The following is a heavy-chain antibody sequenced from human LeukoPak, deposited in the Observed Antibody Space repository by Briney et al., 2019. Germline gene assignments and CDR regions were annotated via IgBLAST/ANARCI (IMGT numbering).Heavy chain of an antibody. CDR3: AKPSRITIFGAPYYYYGMDV. Sequence: GGSLRLSCATSVFTFSSYAMSWVRQAPGKGLEWVSAIRVSGYSTTTYYTDSVKARFTISRDNSKTTLYLQMTSLRAEDTAVYYCAKPSRITIFGAPYYYYGMDVWGEGTTVTVSS. CDR1: VFTFSSYA. D-gene: IGHD3-3*01. J-gene: IGHJ6*04. V-gene: IGHV3-23*01. CDR2: IRVSGYSTTT.